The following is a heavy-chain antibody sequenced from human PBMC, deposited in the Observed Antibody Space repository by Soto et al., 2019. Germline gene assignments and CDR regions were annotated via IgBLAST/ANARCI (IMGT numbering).Heavy chain of an antibody. J-gene: IGHJ4*02. V-gene: IGHV4-39*01. CDR1: GGSISSSSYY. CDR2: IYYSGST. CDR3: ARHQRYYDSSGYPKFDY. D-gene: IGHD3-22*01. Sequence: SETLSLTCTVSGGSISSSSYYWGWIRQPPGKGLEWIGSIYYSGSTYYNPSLKSRVTISVDTSKNQFSLKLSSVTAADTAVYYCARHQRYYDSSGYPKFDYWGQGTLVTVSS.